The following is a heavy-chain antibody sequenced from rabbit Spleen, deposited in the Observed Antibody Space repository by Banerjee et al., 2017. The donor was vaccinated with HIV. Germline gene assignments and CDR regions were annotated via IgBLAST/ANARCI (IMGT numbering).Heavy chain of an antibody. CDR1: GFSFSDNYH. Sequence: QQQLEESGGGLVKPGGTLTLTCKTSGFSFSDNYHMCWVRQAPGKGLEWIACIHTPTGTTYYATWAKGRFTVSKTSSTTVTLQMTSLTAADTATYFCARDGGAWSYDFWGPGTLVTVS. CDR3: ARDGGAWSYDF. V-gene: IGHV1S45*01. CDR2: IHTPTGTT. D-gene: IGHD6-1*01. J-gene: IGHJ4*01.